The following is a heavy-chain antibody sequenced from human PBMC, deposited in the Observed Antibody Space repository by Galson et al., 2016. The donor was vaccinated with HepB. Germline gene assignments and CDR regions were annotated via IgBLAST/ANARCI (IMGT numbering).Heavy chain of an antibody. CDR3: ARSGWTGNFDY. J-gene: IGHJ4*02. CDR2: ICSDSRYK. Sequence: SLRLSCAAPGFSFITYSLNWVRQTLGKGLEWVSSICSDSRYKFYADSLKGRFTISRDNAKNSLYLQVNSLRAEDTGVYYCARSGWTGNFDYWGQGTLVTVSS. CDR1: GFSFITYS. V-gene: IGHV3-21*01. D-gene: IGHD3/OR15-3a*01.